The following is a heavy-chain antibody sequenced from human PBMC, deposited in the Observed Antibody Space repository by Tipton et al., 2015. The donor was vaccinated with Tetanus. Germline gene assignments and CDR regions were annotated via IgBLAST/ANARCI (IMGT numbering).Heavy chain of an antibody. Sequence: SLRLSCAASGFIFSSYGIHWVRQAPGKGLEWVAVSWYDGTDKYYADSVKGRFTISRDNSKNTLYLQMNSLRAEDTAVYCCAREADCSGGSCFSGDFDSWGQGARVTVSS. CDR1: GFIFSSYG. CDR3: AREADCSGGSCFSGDFDS. V-gene: IGHV3-33*01. J-gene: IGHJ4*02. D-gene: IGHD2-15*01. CDR2: SWYDGTDK.